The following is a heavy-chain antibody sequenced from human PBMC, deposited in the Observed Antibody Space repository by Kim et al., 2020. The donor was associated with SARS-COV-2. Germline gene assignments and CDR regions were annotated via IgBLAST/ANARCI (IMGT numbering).Heavy chain of an antibody. CDR2: IYYSGST. D-gene: IGHD3-22*01. V-gene: IGHV4-39*01. Sequence: SETLSLTCTVSGGSISSSSYYWGWIRQPPGKGLEWIGSIYYSGSTYYNPSLKSRVTISVDTSKNQFSLKLSSVTAADTAVYYCASSLDTYYYDSSGSKLDYWGQGPLVTFSS. J-gene: IGHJ4*02. CDR3: ASSLDTYYYDSSGSKLDY. CDR1: GGSISSSSYY.